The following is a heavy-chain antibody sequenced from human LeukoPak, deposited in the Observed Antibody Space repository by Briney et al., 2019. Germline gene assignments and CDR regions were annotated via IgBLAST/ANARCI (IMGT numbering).Heavy chain of an antibody. CDR1: GFTFSTYN. J-gene: IGHJ3*02. V-gene: IGHV3-48*01. CDR3: ASRSGLGAFDI. D-gene: IGHD6-19*01. CDR2: ISHDSVTE. Sequence: GGSLRLSCAASGFTFSTYNMNWVRQAPGEGREWLSYISHDSVTEYYGDSVRGRFTISRDNANNSLYLQMNSLRGEDTAVYYCASRSGLGAFDIWGQGTMVIVSS.